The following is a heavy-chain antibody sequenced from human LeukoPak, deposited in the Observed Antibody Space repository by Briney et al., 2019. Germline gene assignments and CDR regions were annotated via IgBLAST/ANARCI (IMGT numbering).Heavy chain of an antibody. D-gene: IGHD5-24*01. V-gene: IGHV3-30*18. CDR1: GFTFSSNG. Sequence: GGSLRLSCAASGFTFSSNGMHWVRQAPGKGLEWVAVISYDGSNKYYAYSVKGRFTISRDNSWNTLFLQMNSLRAEDTAVYYCANDPGGWLQISYYFHYWGTGILVTGSS. J-gene: IGHJ4*01. CDR3: ANDPGGWLQISYYFHY. CDR2: ISYDGSNK.